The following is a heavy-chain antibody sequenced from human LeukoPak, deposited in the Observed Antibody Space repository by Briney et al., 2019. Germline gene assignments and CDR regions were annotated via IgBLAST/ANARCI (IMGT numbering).Heavy chain of an antibody. CDR1: GGSFSGYY. D-gene: IGHD3-10*01. J-gene: IGHJ5*02. Sequence: TSETLSLTCAVYGGSFSGYYWSWIRQPPGKGLEWIGEINHSGSTNYNPSLKSRVTISVDTSKNQFSLKLSSVTAADTAVYHCARAYGSGSSGGWFDPWGQGTLVTVSS. CDR2: INHSGST. CDR3: ARAYGSGSSGGWFDP. V-gene: IGHV4-34*01.